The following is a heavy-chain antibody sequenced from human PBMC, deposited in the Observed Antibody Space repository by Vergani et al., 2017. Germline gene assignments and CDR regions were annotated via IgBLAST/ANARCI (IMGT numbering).Heavy chain of an antibody. CDR1: GFTFDDYG. CDR3: AKGYCSSTSCSPRYYYYYMDV. Sequence: EVQLVESGGGVVRPGGSLRLSCAASGFTFDDYGMSWVRQAPGKGLEWVSGISGSGGSTYYADSVKGRFTISRDNSKNTLYLQMNSLRAEDTAVYYCAKGYCSSTSCSPRYYYYYMDVWGKGTTVTVSS. D-gene: IGHD2-2*01. CDR2: ISGSGGST. V-gene: IGHV3-23*04. J-gene: IGHJ6*03.